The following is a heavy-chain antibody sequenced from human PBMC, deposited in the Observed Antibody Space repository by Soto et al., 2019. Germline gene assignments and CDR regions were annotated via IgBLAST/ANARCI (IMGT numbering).Heavy chain of an antibody. CDR3: TTPWLSLDAFDI. V-gene: IGHV3-15*01. D-gene: IGHD6-19*01. CDR2: IKSKTDGGTT. J-gene: IGHJ3*02. Sequence: GGSLRLSCAASGFTFSNAWMSWVRQAPGKGLEWVGRIKSKTDGGTTDYAAPVKGRFTISRDDSKNTLYLQMNSLKTEDTAVYYCTTPWLSLDAFDIWGQGTMVTVSS. CDR1: GFTFSNAW.